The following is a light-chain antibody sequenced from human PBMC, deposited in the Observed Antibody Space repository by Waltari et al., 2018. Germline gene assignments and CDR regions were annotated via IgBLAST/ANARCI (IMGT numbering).Light chain of an antibody. Sequence: QAGLTQPPSVSKGLRQTATLTCTGNSNNVGNQGAAWLQQHQGHPPKLLSYRNDNRPSGISERLSASRSGNTASLTITGLQPEDEADHYCSAWDSSLSAVVFGGGTKLTVL. CDR1: SNNVGNQG. J-gene: IGLJ2*01. CDR3: SAWDSSLSAVV. CDR2: RND. V-gene: IGLV10-54*01.